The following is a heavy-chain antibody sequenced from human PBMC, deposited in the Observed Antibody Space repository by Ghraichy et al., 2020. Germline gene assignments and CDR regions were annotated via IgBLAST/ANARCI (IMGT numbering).Heavy chain of an antibody. CDR1: GGSISSYY. CDR3: ARLYPPGGWYFDY. Sequence: SQTLSLTCTVSGGSISSYYWSWIRQPPGKGLEWIGYIYTSGSTNYNPSLKSRVTISVDTSKNQFSLKLSSVTAADTAVYYCARLYPPGGWYFDYWGQGTLVTVSS. J-gene: IGHJ4*02. D-gene: IGHD6-19*01. V-gene: IGHV4-4*09. CDR2: IYTSGST.